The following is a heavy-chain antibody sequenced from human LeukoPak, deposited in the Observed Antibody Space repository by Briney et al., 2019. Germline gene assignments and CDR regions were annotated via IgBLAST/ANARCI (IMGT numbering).Heavy chain of an antibody. CDR3: ARHRLFDTTGYYYDFDY. D-gene: IGHD3-22*01. J-gene: IGHJ4*02. CDR2: IYYSGNT. CDR1: GFSITSGYY. Sequence: PSETLSLTCAVSGFSITSGYYWGWIRQPPGKGLEWIGSIYYSGNTYDNPSLKSRVTISLDTSKNQFSLRLSSVTASDTAVYYCARHRLFDTTGYYYDFDYWGQGTLVTVSS. V-gene: IGHV4-38-2*01.